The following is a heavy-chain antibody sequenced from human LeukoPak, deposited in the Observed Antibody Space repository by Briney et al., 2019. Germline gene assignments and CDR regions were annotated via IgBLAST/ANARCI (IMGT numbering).Heavy chain of an antibody. Sequence: PSETLSLTCTVSGGSISSSSYYWGWIRQPPGKGLEWIGSIYYSGSTYYNPSLKSRVTISVDTSKNQFSLKLSSVTAADTAVYYCARRGGYDLLWFDYWGQGTLVTVSS. V-gene: IGHV4-39*01. CDR1: GGSISSSSYY. D-gene: IGHD5-12*01. J-gene: IGHJ4*02. CDR3: ARRGGYDLLWFDY. CDR2: IYYSGST.